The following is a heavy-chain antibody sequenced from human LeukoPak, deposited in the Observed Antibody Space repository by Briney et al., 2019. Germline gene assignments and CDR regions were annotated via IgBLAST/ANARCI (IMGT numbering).Heavy chain of an antibody. CDR1: GFTFSTYA. V-gene: IGHV3-23*01. CDR3: ARGTYYYDSSGYYWGSFDY. CDR2: ISATGSTT. J-gene: IGHJ4*02. Sequence: GGSLRLSCAASGFTFSTYAMTWVRQAPGKGLESVSLISATGSTTYYAESVRGRFTISRDNSKNTLYLQMNTLRVEDTAVYYCARGTYYYDSSGYYWGSFDYWGQGTLVTVSS. D-gene: IGHD3-22*01.